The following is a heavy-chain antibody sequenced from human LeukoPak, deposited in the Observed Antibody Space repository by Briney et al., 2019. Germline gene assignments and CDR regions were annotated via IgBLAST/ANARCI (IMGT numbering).Heavy chain of an antibody. CDR3: ARGLSYGSGSYYRY. V-gene: IGHV4-34*01. CDR2: INHSGST. Sequence: NSSETLSLTCAVYGGSFSGYYWSWIRQPPGKGLEWIGEINHSGSTNYNPSLKSRVTISVDTSKNQFSLKLSSVTAADTAVYYCARGLSYGSGSYYRYWGQGTMVTVSS. D-gene: IGHD3-10*01. J-gene: IGHJ3*01. CDR1: GGSFSGYY.